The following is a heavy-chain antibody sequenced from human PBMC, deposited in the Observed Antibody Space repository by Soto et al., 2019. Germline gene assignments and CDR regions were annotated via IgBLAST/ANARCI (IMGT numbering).Heavy chain of an antibody. CDR2: ISGSGSTI. J-gene: IGHJ4*02. CDR1: GFTFSSYS. Sequence: PGGSLRLSCAASGFTFSSYSMNWVRQAPGKGLEWISSISGSGSTIYYADSVKGRFTISRDNAKNSLYLQMNSLRAEDTAVYYCARGVHSYGYGYYFDYWGQGTLVTVSS. V-gene: IGHV3-21*01. CDR3: ARGVHSYGYGYYFDY. D-gene: IGHD5-18*01.